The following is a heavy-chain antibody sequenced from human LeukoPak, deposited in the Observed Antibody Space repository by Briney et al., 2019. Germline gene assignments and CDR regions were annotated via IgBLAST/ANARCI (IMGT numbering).Heavy chain of an antibody. CDR2: IGGSGGST. CDR3: AKATPADYYDSSGFDY. Sequence: GGSLRLSCAASGFTFSSYAMSWVRQAPGKGLEWVSAIGGSGGSTYYADSVKGRFTISRDNSKNTLYLQMNSLRAEDTAVYYCAKATPADYYDSSGFDYWGQGTLVTVSS. V-gene: IGHV3-23*01. J-gene: IGHJ4*02. CDR1: GFTFSSYA. D-gene: IGHD3-22*01.